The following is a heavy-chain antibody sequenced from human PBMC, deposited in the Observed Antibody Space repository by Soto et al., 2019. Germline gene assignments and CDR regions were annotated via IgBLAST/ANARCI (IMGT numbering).Heavy chain of an antibody. CDR3: AKALRGGRGYMYYYYGLDV. CDR1: GFNFSNYA. CDR2: VSAPGGCT. Sequence: EVQLLESGGGLIQPGGSLRLSCAASGFNFSNYAMTWVRQAPGRGLEWVSAVSAPGGCTYYADSLKGRFTISRDNSKNTLYLQVNSLRAEYTALYFCAKALRGGRGYMYYYYGLDVWGQGTTVTVSS. D-gene: IGHD5-12*01. V-gene: IGHV3-23*01. J-gene: IGHJ6*01.